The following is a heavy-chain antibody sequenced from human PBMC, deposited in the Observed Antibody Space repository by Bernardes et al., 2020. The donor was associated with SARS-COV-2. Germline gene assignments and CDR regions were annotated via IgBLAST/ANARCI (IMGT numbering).Heavy chain of an antibody. J-gene: IGHJ6*02. CDR1: GFTFSDYV. D-gene: IGHD2-8*01. Sequence: GGSLRLSCAASGFTFSDYVMHWVRQAPGKGLEWVTLIWYDGSHKYYTDSVEGRFTISRDNSKNMIYLQMNGLRAEDTAVYYCTRDRDFATKSYYYGMDVWGQGTTVIVSS. V-gene: IGHV3-33*01. CDR2: IWYDGSHK. CDR3: TRDRDFATKSYYYGMDV.